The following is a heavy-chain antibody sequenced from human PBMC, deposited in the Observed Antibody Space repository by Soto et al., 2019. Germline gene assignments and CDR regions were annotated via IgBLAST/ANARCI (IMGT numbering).Heavy chain of an antibody. Sequence: PGESLKISCKGSGYSFTSYWIGWVRQMPGKGLEWMGIIYPGDSDTRYSPSFQGQVTISADKSISTAYLQWSSLKASDTAMYYCASSSIFGVVIRAGALREYYYMDVWGKGTTVTVSS. CDR2: IYPGDSDT. V-gene: IGHV5-51*01. J-gene: IGHJ6*03. D-gene: IGHD3-3*01. CDR3: ASSSIFGVVIRAGALREYYYMDV. CDR1: GYSFTSYW.